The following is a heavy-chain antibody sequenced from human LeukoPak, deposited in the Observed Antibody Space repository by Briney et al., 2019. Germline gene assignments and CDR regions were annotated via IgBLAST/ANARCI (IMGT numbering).Heavy chain of an antibody. CDR1: GFTFSTYS. V-gene: IGHV3-21*05. CDR2: ISSSRTFI. CDR3: AKAEPLLSGSYAN. Sequence: GGSLRLSCAASGFTFSTYSMNWVRQAPGKGLEWISYISSSRTFIWYADSVKGRFTISRDNSKNTLYLQMNSLRAEDTAVYYCAKAEPLLSGSYANWGQGTLVTVSS. D-gene: IGHD1-26*01. J-gene: IGHJ4*02.